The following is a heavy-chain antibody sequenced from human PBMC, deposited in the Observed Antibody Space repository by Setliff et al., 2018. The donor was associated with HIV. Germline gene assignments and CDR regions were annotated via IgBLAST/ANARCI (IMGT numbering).Heavy chain of an antibody. J-gene: IGHJ2*01. CDR3: ARSRITMVRGSQNWYFDL. D-gene: IGHD3-10*01. CDR1: GGSISSYY. Sequence: KPSETLSLTCTVSGGSISSYYWTWIRQPPGKGLEWIGYIYYSGSTNYNPSLKSRVTISVDTSKDQFSLKLSSVTAADTAVYYCARSRITMVRGSQNWYFDLWGRGTLVTVSS. V-gene: IGHV4-59*01. CDR2: IYYSGST.